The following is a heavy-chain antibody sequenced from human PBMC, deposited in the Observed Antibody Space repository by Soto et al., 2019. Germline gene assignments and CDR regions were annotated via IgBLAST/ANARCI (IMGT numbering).Heavy chain of an antibody. CDR1: GGSISSYY. D-gene: IGHD3-22*01. Sequence: PSETLSLTCTVSGGSISSYYWSWIRQPAGKGLEWIGRIYTSGSTNYNPSLKSRVTMSVDTSKNQFSLKLSSVTAADTAVYYCATDRHDSSGYTYYFAYWGQGTLVPVSS. J-gene: IGHJ4*02. CDR3: ATDRHDSSGYTYYFAY. CDR2: IYTSGST. V-gene: IGHV4-4*07.